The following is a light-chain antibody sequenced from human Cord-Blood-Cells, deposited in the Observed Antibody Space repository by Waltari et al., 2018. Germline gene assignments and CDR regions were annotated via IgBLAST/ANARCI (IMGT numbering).Light chain of an antibody. CDR2: AAS. CDR1: QSISSY. Sequence: DIQITQSPYSLSASVGARVTTTCRASQSISSYLNWYQQKPVKAPNLINYAASSLQSGVPARCSGSGAETDFTLTISSLQPEDFATDYCQQSYSTPRGTFGQGTKVEIK. V-gene: IGKV1-39*01. J-gene: IGKJ1*01. CDR3: QQSYSTPRGT.